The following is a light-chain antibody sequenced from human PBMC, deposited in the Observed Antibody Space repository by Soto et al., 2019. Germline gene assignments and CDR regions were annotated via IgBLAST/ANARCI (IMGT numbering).Light chain of an antibody. CDR2: RAS. CDR1: QSVSYN. Sequence: EIVVTQSPATLSVSPGEGATLSCRASQSVSYNVAWYLQRPGQAPRLLIYRASTRAPGIPARFSGTGSGTEFTLTITRLQSEDVAIYYCQQYNNWPPWTFGPGTKVEIK. V-gene: IGKV3-15*01. J-gene: IGKJ1*01. CDR3: QQYNNWPPWT.